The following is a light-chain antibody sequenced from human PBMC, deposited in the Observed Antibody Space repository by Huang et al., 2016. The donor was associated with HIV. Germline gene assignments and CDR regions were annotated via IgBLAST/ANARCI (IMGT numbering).Light chain of an antibody. V-gene: IGKV2-28*01. Sequence: DIVMTQSPLSLSVTLGEPASISCNSNQSLFYSNGYTYLDWYLQKPGQSPQPLVFLGSERASGVPDRFSGSGTGVDFTLTISRLEAEDVGVYYCMQGLQTPPTFGQGTKVEI. CDR3: MQGLQTPPT. CDR1: QSLFYSNGYTY. J-gene: IGKJ1*01. CDR2: LGS.